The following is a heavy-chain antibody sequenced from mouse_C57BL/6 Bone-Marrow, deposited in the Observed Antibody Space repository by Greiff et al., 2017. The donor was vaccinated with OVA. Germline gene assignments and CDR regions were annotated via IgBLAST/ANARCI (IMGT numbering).Heavy chain of an antibody. J-gene: IGHJ4*01. Sequence: QVQLKESGPELVKPGASVKISCKASGYAFSSSWMNWVKQRPGKGLEWIGRIYPGDGDTNYNGKFKGKATLTADKSSSTAYMQLSSLTSEDSAVYFCARLSYAMDYWGQGTSVTVSS. CDR2: IYPGDGDT. V-gene: IGHV1-82*01. CDR1: GYAFSSSW. CDR3: ARLSYAMDY.